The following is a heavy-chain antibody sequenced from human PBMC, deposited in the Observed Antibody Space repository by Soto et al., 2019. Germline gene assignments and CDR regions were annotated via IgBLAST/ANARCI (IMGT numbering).Heavy chain of an antibody. Sequence: VQLVQSGAEVKKPGSSVKVSCKASGGTFSSYTISWVRQAPGQGLEWMGRIIPILGIANYAQKFQGRVTITADKSTSTAYMELSSLRSEDTAVYYCARETTYGDPKNYYYYGMDVWGQGTTVTVSS. CDR2: IIPILGIA. V-gene: IGHV1-69*08. D-gene: IGHD4-17*01. CDR3: ARETTYGDPKNYYYYGMDV. J-gene: IGHJ6*02. CDR1: GGTFSSYT.